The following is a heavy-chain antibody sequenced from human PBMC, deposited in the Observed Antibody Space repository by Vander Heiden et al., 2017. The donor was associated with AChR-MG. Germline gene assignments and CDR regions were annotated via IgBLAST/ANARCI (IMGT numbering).Heavy chain of an antibody. V-gene: IGHV4-34*01. CDR2: INHSGST. Sequence: QVQLQQWGAGLLKPSETLSLTCAVYGGSFSGYYCSWIRQPPGKGLEWIGEINHSGSTNYNPSLKSRVTISVDTSKNQFSLKLSSVTAADTAVYYCARVVYYDYVWGSYRLEQGYFDYWGQGTLVTVSS. D-gene: IGHD3-16*02. CDR3: ARVVYYDYVWGSYRLEQGYFDY. J-gene: IGHJ4*02. CDR1: GGSFSGYY.